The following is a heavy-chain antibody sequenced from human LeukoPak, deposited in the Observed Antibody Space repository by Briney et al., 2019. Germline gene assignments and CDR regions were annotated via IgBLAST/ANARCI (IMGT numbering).Heavy chain of an antibody. CDR3: ARAFWGNTPDY. CDR1: GGSISSSSYY. Sequence: SETLSLTCTVSGGSISSSSYYWGWIRQPPGKGLEWIGSIYYSGSTYYNPSLKSRVTISVDTSKNQFSPKLSSVTAADTAVYYCARAFWGNTPDYWGQGTLVTVSS. J-gene: IGHJ4*02. V-gene: IGHV4-39*01. D-gene: IGHD3-16*01. CDR2: IYYSGST.